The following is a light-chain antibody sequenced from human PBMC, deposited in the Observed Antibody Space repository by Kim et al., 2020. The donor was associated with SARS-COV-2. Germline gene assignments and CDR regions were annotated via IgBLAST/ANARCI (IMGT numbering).Light chain of an antibody. Sequence: SPGEIATLSCRASQSVGFKLTWYQQKPGHAPRLLIYDASTRETSIPGRFSGSGSGTEFTLTIGSLQSEDFALYYCHQYHKWPGITFGQGTRLEIK. CDR1: QSVGFK. CDR2: DAS. J-gene: IGKJ5*01. CDR3: HQYHKWPGIT. V-gene: IGKV3-15*01.